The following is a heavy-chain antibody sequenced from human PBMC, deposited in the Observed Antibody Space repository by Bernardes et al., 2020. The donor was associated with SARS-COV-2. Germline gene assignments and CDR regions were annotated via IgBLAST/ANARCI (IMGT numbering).Heavy chain of an antibody. CDR3: ADVGVAFGLDV. V-gene: IGHV3-72*01. J-gene: IGHJ6*02. Sequence: GGSLRLSCVASGLSFSDHHMDWVRQAPGKGLEWLGRIAKKADGHTTHYAASVRGRITMSRDDSENSVYLEMNSLKTEDTAVYYCADVGVAFGLDVWGQGTTVTVSS. D-gene: IGHD2-8*01. CDR2: IAKKADGHTT. CDR1: GLSFSDHH.